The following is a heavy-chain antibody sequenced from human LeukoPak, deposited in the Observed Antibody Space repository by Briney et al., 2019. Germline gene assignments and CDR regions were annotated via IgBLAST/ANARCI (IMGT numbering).Heavy chain of an antibody. CDR1: GLTFSSDE. Sequence: GGSLRLSCAASGLTFSSDEMNWVRQAPGKGLEWVSYISSSGSIIYYADSVKGRFTISRDNAKNSLYLQMNSLRAEDTAVYYCARGYSYGPHCDYWGQGTLVTVSS. V-gene: IGHV3-48*03. D-gene: IGHD5-18*01. CDR3: ARGYSYGPHCDY. J-gene: IGHJ4*02. CDR2: ISSSGSII.